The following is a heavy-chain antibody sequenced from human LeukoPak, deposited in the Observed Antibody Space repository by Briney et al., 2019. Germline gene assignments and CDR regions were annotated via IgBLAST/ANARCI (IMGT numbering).Heavy chain of an antibody. J-gene: IGHJ4*02. D-gene: IGHD2-21*02. CDR2: ISGSGGST. Sequence: GGSLRLSCAASGFTFSSYAMSWVRQAPGKGLEWVSAISGSGGSTYYADSVKGRFTISRDNSKNTLYLQMNSLRAEDTAAYYCANPIAYCGGDCLFDYWGQGTLVTVSS. CDR1: GFTFSSYA. CDR3: ANPIAYCGGDCLFDY. V-gene: IGHV3-23*01.